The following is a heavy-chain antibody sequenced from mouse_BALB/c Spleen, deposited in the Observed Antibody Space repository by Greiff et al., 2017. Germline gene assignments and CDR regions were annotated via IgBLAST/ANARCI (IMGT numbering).Heavy chain of an antibody. Sequence: VQLKESGPGLVKPSQSLSLTCSVTGYSITSGYYWNWIRQFPGNKLEWMGYISYDGSNNYNPSLKNRISITRDTSKNQFFLKLNSVTTEDTATYYCARDGGTKAYWGQGTLVTVSA. CDR3: ARDGGTKAY. J-gene: IGHJ3*01. CDR2: ISYDGSN. V-gene: IGHV3-6*02. D-gene: IGHD3-3*01. CDR1: GYSITSGYY.